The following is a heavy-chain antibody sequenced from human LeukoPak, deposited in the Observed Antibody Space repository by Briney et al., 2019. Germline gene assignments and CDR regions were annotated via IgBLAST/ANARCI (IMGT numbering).Heavy chain of an antibody. V-gene: IGHV4-38-2*02. J-gene: IGHJ3*02. CDR3: ARPSYYFDSSGYQPSAFDI. CDR2: IYHSGST. D-gene: IGHD3-22*01. Sequence: SETLSLTCTVSGYFISSGYYWGWIRQPPGKGLEWIGTIYHSGSTYHNPSLKSRVTISGDTSKNQFSLKLNSVTAADTAVYYCARPSYYFDSSGYQPSAFDIWGQGTMVTVSS. CDR1: GYFISSGYY.